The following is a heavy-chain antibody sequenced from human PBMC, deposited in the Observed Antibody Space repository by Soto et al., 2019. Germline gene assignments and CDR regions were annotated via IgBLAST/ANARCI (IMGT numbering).Heavy chain of an antibody. CDR3: ARDAAAINYYCCGMDV. D-gene: IGHD2-2*01. CDR1: GGSFSSGSYY. J-gene: IGHJ6*02. CDR2: IYYSGST. V-gene: IGHV4-61*01. Sequence: WETLSLTCTVSGGSFSSGSYYWSWIRQPPGKGLEWIGYIYYSGSTNYNPSLKSRVTISVDTSKNQFSLKLSSVTAADTAVYYCARDAAAINYYCCGMDVWGQGTTVTVSS.